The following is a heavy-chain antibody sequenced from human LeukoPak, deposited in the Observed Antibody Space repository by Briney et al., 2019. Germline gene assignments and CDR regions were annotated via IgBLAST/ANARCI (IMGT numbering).Heavy chain of an antibody. CDR1: GDSISSSTSYY. D-gene: IGHD1-26*01. CDR3: ARDGRGSYYHADY. CDR2: IYYSGTT. V-gene: IGHV4-39*02. J-gene: IGHJ4*02. Sequence: PSETLSLTCTVSGDSISSSTSYYWGWIRQPPGKGLEWIGSIYYSGTTYYNPSLKSRVTISVDTSKNYFSLKLSSVTAADTAVYYCARDGRGSYYHADYWGQGTLVTVSS.